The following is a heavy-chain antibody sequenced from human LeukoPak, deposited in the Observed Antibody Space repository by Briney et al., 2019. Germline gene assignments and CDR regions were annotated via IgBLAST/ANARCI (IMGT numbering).Heavy chain of an antibody. V-gene: IGHV3-30*02. CDR1: GFTFSSYG. Sequence: GGSPRLSCAASGFTFSSYGMHWVRQAPGKGLEWVAFIRYDGSNKYYADSVKGRFTISRDNSKNTLYMQMNSLRAEDTAVYYCAKASDIVVVPAALFDCWGQGTLVTVSS. D-gene: IGHD2-2*01. CDR2: IRYDGSNK. J-gene: IGHJ4*02. CDR3: AKASDIVVVPAALFDC.